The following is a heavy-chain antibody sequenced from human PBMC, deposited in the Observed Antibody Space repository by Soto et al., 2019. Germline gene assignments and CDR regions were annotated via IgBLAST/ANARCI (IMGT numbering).Heavy chain of an antibody. Sequence: ASVKVSCKASGFTFTSSAVQWVRQARGQRLEWIGWIVVGSGNTNYAQKFQERVTITRDMSTSTAYMELSSLRSEDTAVYYCAALRGGYYYDSSGYSDAFDIWG. CDR3: AALRGGYYYDSSGYSDAFDI. V-gene: IGHV1-58*01. CDR2: IVVGSGNT. D-gene: IGHD3-22*01. J-gene: IGHJ3*02. CDR1: GFTFTSSA.